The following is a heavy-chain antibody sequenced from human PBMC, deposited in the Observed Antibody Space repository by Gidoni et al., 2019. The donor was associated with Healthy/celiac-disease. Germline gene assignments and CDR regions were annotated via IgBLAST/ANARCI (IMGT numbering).Heavy chain of an antibody. D-gene: IGHD2-2*01. CDR1: GYTFTSYG. V-gene: IGHV1-18*01. J-gene: IGHJ5*02. CDR2: ISAYNGNT. CDR3: ARDKDPGYCSSTSCYPGINWFDP. Sequence: QVQLVQSGAEVKKPGASVKVSCKASGYTFTSYGISWVRQAPGQELEWMGWISAYNGNTNYAQKLQGRVTMTTDTSTSTAYMELRSLRSDDTAVYYCARDKDPGYCSSTSCYPGINWFDPWGQGTLVTVSS.